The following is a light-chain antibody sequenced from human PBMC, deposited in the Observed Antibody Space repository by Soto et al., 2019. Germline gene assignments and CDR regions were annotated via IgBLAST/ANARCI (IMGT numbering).Light chain of an antibody. CDR2: DAS. CDR1: QSVSSNY. CDR3: QHYVTSLTT. J-gene: IGKJ1*01. Sequence: IVLTQSPDTLSLSPGERATLSCRASQSVSSNYLAWYQQKLGQAPRLLIYDASRRATGIPDRFSGGGSGTDFTLTISRLEPEDFAVYYCQHYVTSLTTFGQGTKVDIK. V-gene: IGKV3-20*01.